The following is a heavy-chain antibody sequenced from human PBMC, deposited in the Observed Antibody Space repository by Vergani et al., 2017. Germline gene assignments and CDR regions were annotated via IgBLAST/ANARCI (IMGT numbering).Heavy chain of an antibody. Sequence: QVQLQASGPGRVKPSQTLSLTCTISGGSISAGYYFWSWIRQPAGKGLEWLGHISASGNASHSPSLKTRVSMSVDTSKNQFSLTVTSVTAADTAIYFCARRSGGYYSGGKVHPLRTAFDVWGHGTGVTVSS. CDR3: ARRSGGYYSGGKVHPLRTAFDV. D-gene: IGHD2-15*01. V-gene: IGHV4-61*02. J-gene: IGHJ3*01. CDR2: ISASGNA. CDR1: GGSISAGYYF.